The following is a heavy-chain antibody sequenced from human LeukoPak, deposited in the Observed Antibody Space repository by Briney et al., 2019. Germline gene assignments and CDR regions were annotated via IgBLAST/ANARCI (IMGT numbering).Heavy chain of an antibody. J-gene: IGHJ4*02. Sequence: PGGSLRLSCTASALPRSNYAMSWVRQAPGKGLEWVSSISDGGWTDYTDSVKGRFAISSEAATNTLFLQMNSLRAEDTAVYYCAKDGPPLSGSYYGGDYFDSWGQGTLVTVSS. D-gene: IGHD1-26*01. CDR2: ISDGGWT. CDR1: ALPRSNYA. CDR3: AKDGPPLSGSYYGGDYFDS. V-gene: IGHV3-23*01.